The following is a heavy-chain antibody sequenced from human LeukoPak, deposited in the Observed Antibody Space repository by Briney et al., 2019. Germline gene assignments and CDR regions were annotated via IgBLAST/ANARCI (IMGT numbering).Heavy chain of an antibody. V-gene: IGHV1-69*05. CDR1: GDTFNNYI. J-gene: IGHJ6*03. CDR2: VMPLFNTP. CDR3: ARVDRHHFYMDV. D-gene: IGHD1-14*01. Sequence: SVKVSCKASGDTFNNYILTWVRQAPGQGLEWMGGVMPLFNTPNYAQKFQGRITIITDASTHTSFMELRNLRSEDTAVYSCARVDRHHFYMDVWGKGTTVTVSS.